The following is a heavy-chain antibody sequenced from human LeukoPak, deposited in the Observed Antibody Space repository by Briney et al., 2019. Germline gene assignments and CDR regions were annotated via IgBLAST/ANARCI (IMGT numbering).Heavy chain of an antibody. CDR1: GFTFSTYV. J-gene: IGHJ4*02. D-gene: IGHD4-11*01. CDR3: AKGLGKATVTPLGY. CDR2: ISGSGGST. Sequence: HPGGSLRLSCAASGFTFSTYVMTWVRQAPGKGLEWVSGISGSGGSTYYADSVKGRFTISRDNPKNTLYLQMDSLRAEDTAVYYCAKGLGKATVTPLGYWGQGTLITVSS. V-gene: IGHV3-23*01.